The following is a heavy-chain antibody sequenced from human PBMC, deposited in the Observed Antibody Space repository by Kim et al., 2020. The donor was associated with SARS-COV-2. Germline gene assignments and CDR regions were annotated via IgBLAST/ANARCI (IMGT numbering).Heavy chain of an antibody. Sequence: SETLSLTCTVSGGSISSYYWSWIRQPPGKGLEWIGYIYYSGSTNYNPSLKSRVTISVDTSKNQFSLKLSSVTAADTAVYYCARDRSLDSSSWKEDPSNWFDPWGQGTLVTVSS. J-gene: IGHJ5*02. CDR3: ARDRSLDSSSWKEDPSNWFDP. CDR2: IYYSGST. CDR1: GGSISSYY. D-gene: IGHD6-13*01. V-gene: IGHV4-59*01.